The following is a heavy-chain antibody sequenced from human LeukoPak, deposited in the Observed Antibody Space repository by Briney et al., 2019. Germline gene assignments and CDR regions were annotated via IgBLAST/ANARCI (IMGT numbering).Heavy chain of an antibody. CDR1: GVSISSYY. Sequence: SETLSLTCTVSGVSISSYYWSWIRQPAGKGLEWIGYIYYSGSTNYNPSLESRVTISVDTSKNQFSLRLSSVTAADTAVYLCASKSERFLETGAFDIWGQGTMVTVSS. J-gene: IGHJ3*02. D-gene: IGHD3-3*01. CDR3: ASKSERFLETGAFDI. CDR2: IYYSGST. V-gene: IGHV4-59*01.